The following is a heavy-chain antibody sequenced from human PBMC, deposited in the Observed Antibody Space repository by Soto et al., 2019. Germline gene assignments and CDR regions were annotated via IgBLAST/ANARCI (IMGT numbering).Heavy chain of an antibody. CDR1: GYSFTSYW. CDR2: IYPGDSDT. CDR3: ARQMRTIVVVVADPGAFDI. J-gene: IGHJ3*02. D-gene: IGHD2-15*01. V-gene: IGHV5-51*01. Sequence: GESLKISCKGSGYSFTSYWIGWVRQMPGKGLEWMGIIYPGDSDTRYSPSFQGQVTTSTDKSISTAYLQWSSLKASDTAMYYCARQMRTIVVVVADPGAFDIWGQGTMVTVSS.